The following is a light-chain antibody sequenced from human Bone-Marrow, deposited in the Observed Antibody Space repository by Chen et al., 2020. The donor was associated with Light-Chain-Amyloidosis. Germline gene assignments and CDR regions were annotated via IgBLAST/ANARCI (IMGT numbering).Light chain of an antibody. CDR2: DDS. CDR1: NIGSTS. Sequence: SYVLTQPSSVSVAPGQTATIACGGNNIGSTSVHWYQQTPGQAPLLVVYDDSDRPSGIPERLSGSNSGNTATLTISRVDAGEEADYYCQVWDRSSDRPVFGGGTKLTVL. V-gene: IGLV3-21*02. CDR3: QVWDRSSDRPV. J-gene: IGLJ3*02.